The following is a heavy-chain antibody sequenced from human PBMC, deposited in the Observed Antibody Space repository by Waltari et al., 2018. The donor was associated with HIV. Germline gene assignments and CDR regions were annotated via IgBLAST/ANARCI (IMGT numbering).Heavy chain of an antibody. J-gene: IGHJ4*02. D-gene: IGHD1-1*01. V-gene: IGHV3-66*01. CDR2: MYTGGTT. CDR3: ATDDFLTY. Sequence: EVQLVESGGGLVQPGGSLRLSCAVSGFNVSAKYMSWVRQAPGERLGWVSLMYTGGTTYYADSVKGRVTISRENSKNTVFLQMNNLRAEDTAVYYCATDDFLTYWGQGTLVTVSS. CDR1: GFNVSAKY.